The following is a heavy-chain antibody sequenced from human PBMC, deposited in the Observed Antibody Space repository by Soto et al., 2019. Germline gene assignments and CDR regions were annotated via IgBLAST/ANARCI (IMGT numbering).Heavy chain of an antibody. Sequence: ASVKVSCKASGYTFTGYYMHWVRQAPGQGLEWMGWINPNSGGTNYAQKFQGRVTMTRDTSISAAYMELSRLRSDDTAVYYCARDNSRPAARGGWFDPWGQGTLVTVSS. D-gene: IGHD6-6*01. CDR1: GYTFTGYY. CDR2: INPNSGGT. J-gene: IGHJ5*02. V-gene: IGHV1-2*02. CDR3: ARDNSRPAARGGWFDP.